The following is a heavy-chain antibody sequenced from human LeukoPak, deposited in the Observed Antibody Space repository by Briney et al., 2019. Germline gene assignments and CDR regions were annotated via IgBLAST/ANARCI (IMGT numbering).Heavy chain of an antibody. J-gene: IGHJ4*02. CDR3: ARQAYAAATDY. V-gene: IGHV4-34*01. Sequence: SETLSLTCAVYGGSFSGYYWSWLRQPPGKGLEWIGEINHSGSTNYNPSLKSRVTISVDTSKNQFSLKLSSVTAADTAVYYCARQAYAAATDYWGQGTLVTVSS. CDR2: INHSGST. D-gene: IGHD6-13*01. CDR1: GGSFSGYY.